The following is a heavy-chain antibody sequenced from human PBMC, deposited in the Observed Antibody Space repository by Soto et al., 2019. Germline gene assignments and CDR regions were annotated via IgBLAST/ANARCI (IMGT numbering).Heavy chain of an antibody. CDR2: ISGSGGST. CDR3: AKALGSGYFYYYGVDV. D-gene: IGHD6-19*01. J-gene: IGHJ6*02. V-gene: IGHV3-23*01. Sequence: EVQLLESGGGLVQPGGSLRLSCAASGFTFSSYAMSWVRQAPGKGLEWVSAISGSGGSTYYADSVKGRFTISRDNSKNTLYLQMNSLRAEDTAVYYCAKALGSGYFYYYGVDVWGQGTTVTVSS. CDR1: GFTFSSYA.